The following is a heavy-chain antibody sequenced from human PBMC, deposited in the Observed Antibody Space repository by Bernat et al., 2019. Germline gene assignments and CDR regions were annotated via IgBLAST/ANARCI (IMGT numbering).Heavy chain of an antibody. Sequence: QVQLVQSGAEVKKPGASVKVSCKVSGYTLTELSMHWVQQAPGKGLEWMGGFDPEDGETIYTQKFQGRVTMTEDTSTDTAYMELSSLRSEDTAVYYCATRSRDIVVVVALVAFDIWGQGTMVTVSS. D-gene: IGHD2-15*01. CDR3: ATRSRDIVVVVALVAFDI. J-gene: IGHJ3*02. CDR2: FDPEDGET. CDR1: GYTLTELS. V-gene: IGHV1-24*01.